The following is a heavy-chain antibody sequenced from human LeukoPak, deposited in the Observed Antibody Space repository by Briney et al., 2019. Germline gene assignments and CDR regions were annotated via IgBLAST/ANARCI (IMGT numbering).Heavy chain of an antibody. CDR2: VNPSGSST. CDR3: ARDYGGIDY. V-gene: IGHV1-46*01. J-gene: IGHJ4*02. CDR1: GYTFSSYY. D-gene: IGHD4-23*01. Sequence: GASVKVSCKASGYTFSSYYMHWVRQAPGQGLEWMGIVNPSGSSTNYAQKFQGRVTMTRDMSTSTVYMELSSLRSEDTAVYYCARDYGGIDYWGQGTLVTVSS.